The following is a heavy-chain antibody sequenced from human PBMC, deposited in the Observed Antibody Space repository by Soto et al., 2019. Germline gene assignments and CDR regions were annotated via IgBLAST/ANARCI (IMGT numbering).Heavy chain of an antibody. CDR2: INAGNGNT. CDR3: ARAVSHLGYCSGGSCYRRSEYYHYMDV. Sequence: ASVKVSCKASGYTFTSYAMHWVRQAPGQRLEWMGWINAGNGNTKYSQKFQGRVTITRDTSASTAYMELSSLRSEDTAVYYCARAVSHLGYCSGGSCYRRSEYYHYMDVWGKGTTVTVSS. D-gene: IGHD2-15*01. V-gene: IGHV1-3*01. J-gene: IGHJ6*03. CDR1: GYTFTSYA.